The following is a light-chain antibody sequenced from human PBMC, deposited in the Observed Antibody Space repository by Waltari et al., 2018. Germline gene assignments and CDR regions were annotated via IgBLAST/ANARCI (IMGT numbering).Light chain of an antibody. CDR3: SSYITSDTREV. CDR1: SSDIGAYNY. Sequence: QSALTQPASVSGSPGQSITISCTGTSSDIGAYNYVSWYQQHPGKAPKLIIFDVSDRPSGGSSRCSGSKSGNTASLTISGLLADDEGTYDCSSYITSDTREVFGGGTSLTVL. J-gene: IGLJ2*01. V-gene: IGLV2-14*03. CDR2: DVS.